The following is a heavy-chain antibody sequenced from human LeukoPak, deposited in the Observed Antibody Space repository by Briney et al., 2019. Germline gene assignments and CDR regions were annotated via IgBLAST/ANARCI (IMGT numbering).Heavy chain of an antibody. CDR1: GFTFSSYE. J-gene: IGHJ6*04. Sequence: PGGSLRLSCAASGFTFSSYEMNWVRQAPGKGLEWVSYISSSGSTIYYADSVKGRFTISRDNAKNSLYLQMNSLRAEDTAVYYCARRFAAQLAFVDVWGKGTTVTISS. CDR3: ARRFAAQLAFVDV. D-gene: IGHD3-3*02. V-gene: IGHV3-48*03. CDR2: ISSSGSTI.